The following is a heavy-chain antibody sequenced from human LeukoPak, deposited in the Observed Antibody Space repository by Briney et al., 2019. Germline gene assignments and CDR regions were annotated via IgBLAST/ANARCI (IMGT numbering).Heavy chain of an antibody. V-gene: IGHV4-31*03. CDR2: IYYSGST. CDR1: GDSISSSSYY. D-gene: IGHD3-22*01. J-gene: IGHJ5*02. CDR3: ARDLSDSSGYYPFDP. Sequence: SETLSLTCTVSGDSISSSSYYWGWIRQPPGKGLEWIGYIYYSGSTYYNPSLKSRVTISVDTSKSQFSLKLSSVTAADTAVYYCARDLSDSSGYYPFDPWGQGTLVTVSS.